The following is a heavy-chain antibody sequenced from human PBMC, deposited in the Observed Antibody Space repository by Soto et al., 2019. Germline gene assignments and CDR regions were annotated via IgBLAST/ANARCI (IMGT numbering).Heavy chain of an antibody. Sequence: QVQLVQSGAEVKKPGSSVKVSCKASGGTFSSYAISWVRQAPGQGLEWMGGIIPIFGTANYAQKFQGRVTITADEXXSXAXXGLSSLRAEDTAVYYCARPPSPFSYDSSGSHAFDIWGQGTMVTVSS. CDR3: ARPPSPFSYDSSGSHAFDI. D-gene: IGHD3-22*01. CDR2: IIPIFGTA. CDR1: GGTFSSYA. V-gene: IGHV1-69*12. J-gene: IGHJ3*02.